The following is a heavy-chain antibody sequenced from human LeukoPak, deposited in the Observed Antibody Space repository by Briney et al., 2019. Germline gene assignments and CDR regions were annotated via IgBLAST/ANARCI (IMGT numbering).Heavy chain of an antibody. J-gene: IGHJ5*02. D-gene: IGHD3-10*01. Sequence: SVKVSCKASGGTFSSYAISWVRQAPGQGLEWMGGIIPIFGTANYAQKFQGRVTITADKSTSTAYMELSSLRSEDTALYYCARDNSVGDIAWWFDPWGQGTLVTVSS. V-gene: IGHV1-69*06. CDR2: IIPIFGTA. CDR3: ARDNSVGDIAWWFDP. CDR1: GGTFSSYA.